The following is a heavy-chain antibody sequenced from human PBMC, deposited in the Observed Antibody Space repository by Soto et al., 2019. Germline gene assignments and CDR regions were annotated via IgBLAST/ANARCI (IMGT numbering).Heavy chain of an antibody. CDR3: ACGVGSGSYYNQYNWFDP. CDR2: ISAYNGNT. Sequence: ASVKVSCKASGYTFTNYGISWVRQAPGQGLEWMGWISAYNGNTKYAQKLQGRVTMTTDTSTSTAYMELRSLRSDDTAVYYCACGVGSGSYYNQYNWFDPWGQGTLVTVSS. V-gene: IGHV1-18*01. D-gene: IGHD3-10*01. CDR1: GYTFTNYG. J-gene: IGHJ5*02.